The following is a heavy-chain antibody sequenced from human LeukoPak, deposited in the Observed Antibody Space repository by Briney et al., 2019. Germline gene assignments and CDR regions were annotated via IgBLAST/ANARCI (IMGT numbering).Heavy chain of an antibody. CDR1: GVSISSYY. J-gene: IGHJ3*02. V-gene: IGHV4-38-2*02. Sequence: SETLSLTCTVSGVSISSYYWSWIRQPAGKGLEWIGSIYHSGSTYYNPSLKSRVTISVDTSKNQFSLKLSSVTAADTAVYYCARDNLSSGWYGAFDIWGQGTMVTVSS. D-gene: IGHD6-19*01. CDR3: ARDNLSSGWYGAFDI. CDR2: IYHSGST.